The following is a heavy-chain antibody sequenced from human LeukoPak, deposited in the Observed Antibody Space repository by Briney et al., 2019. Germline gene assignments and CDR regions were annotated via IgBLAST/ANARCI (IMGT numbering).Heavy chain of an antibody. V-gene: IGHV1-18*01. CDR2: ISAYNGNT. Sequence: ASVKVSCKASGYTFTSYGISWVRQAPGQGLEWMGWISAYNGNTNYAQKLQGRVTMTTDTSTSTAYMELRSLRSDDTAVYYCARDLGGVTIFGVVIHPVVSYYYGMDVWGQGTTVTVSS. CDR3: ARDLGGVTIFGVVIHPVVSYYYGMDV. J-gene: IGHJ6*02. D-gene: IGHD3-3*01. CDR1: GYTFTSYG.